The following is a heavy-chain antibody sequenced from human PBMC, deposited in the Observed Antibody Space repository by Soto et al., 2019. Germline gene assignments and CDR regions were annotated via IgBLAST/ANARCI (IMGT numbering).Heavy chain of an antibody. V-gene: IGHV3-33*01. CDR2: VWYDGSNG. Sequence: QAGGSLRLSCAASGFIFSNFGMHWVRQAPGKGLEWVAGVWYDGSNGVSADSVKGRFTISRDNSKHKLYLQMTSLRAEDTAVYYCARDPRTPRAAAMDVWGQGTTVATSS. D-gene: IGHD1-1*01. CDR3: ARDPRTPRAAAMDV. J-gene: IGHJ6*02. CDR1: GFIFSNFG.